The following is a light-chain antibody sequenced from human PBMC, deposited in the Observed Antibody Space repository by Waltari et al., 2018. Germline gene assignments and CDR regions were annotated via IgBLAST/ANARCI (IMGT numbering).Light chain of an antibody. V-gene: IGKV3-20*01. Sequence: EIVLTQSPSTASLSPGERLTLSCRASQRVGSSSLAWYQQKPGQAPRLVIYRASRRATGIPDRFSGSGSGTDFSLTISRLEPEDFAVYYCQQNGTLPATFGQGTKVEIK. J-gene: IGKJ1*01. CDR1: QRVGSSS. CDR3: QQNGTLPAT. CDR2: RAS.